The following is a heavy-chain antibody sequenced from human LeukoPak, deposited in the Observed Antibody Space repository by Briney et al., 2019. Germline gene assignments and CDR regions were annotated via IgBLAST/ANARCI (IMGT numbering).Heavy chain of an antibody. CDR1: GFTFSSYS. CDR2: ISSISSTI. J-gene: IGHJ6*03. CDR3: ARAGIQNNTPYYYYMDV. V-gene: IGHV3-48*04. D-gene: IGHD5-18*01. Sequence: PGGSLRLSCAASGFTFSSYSMNWVRQAPGKGLEWGSYISSISSTIYYADSVKGRFTISRDNAKNSLYLQMNSLRAEDTAVYYCARAGIQNNTPYYYYMDVWGKGTTVTVSS.